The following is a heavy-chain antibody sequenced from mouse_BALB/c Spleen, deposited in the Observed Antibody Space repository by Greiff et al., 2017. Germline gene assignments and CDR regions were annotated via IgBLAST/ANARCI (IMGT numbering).Heavy chain of an antibody. V-gene: IGHV1-7*01. CDR3: ARGHYYAWFAY. J-gene: IGHJ3*01. CDR2: INPSTGYT. Sequence: VQGVESGAELAKPGASVKMSCKASGYTFTSYWMHWVKQRPGQGLEWIGYINPSTGYTEYNQKFKDKATLTADKSSSTAYMQLSSLTSEDSAVYYCARGHYYAWFAYWGQGTLVTVSA. D-gene: IGHD1-2*01. CDR1: GYTFTSYW.